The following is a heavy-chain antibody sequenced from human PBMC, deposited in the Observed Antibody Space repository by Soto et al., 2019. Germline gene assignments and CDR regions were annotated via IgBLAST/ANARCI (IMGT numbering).Heavy chain of an antibody. J-gene: IGHJ3*02. V-gene: IGHV3-53*01. CDR2: IYSGSST. CDR3: VREYYYDSSGYSGNAFDI. D-gene: IGHD3-22*01. CDR1: GFTVSSNY. Sequence: GGSLRLSCAASGFTVSSNYMSWVRQAPGKGLEWVSVIYSGSSTYFADSVKGRFTISRDNSKNTLYLQMNSLRAEDTAVYYCVREYYYDSSGYSGNAFDIWGQGTMVTVSS.